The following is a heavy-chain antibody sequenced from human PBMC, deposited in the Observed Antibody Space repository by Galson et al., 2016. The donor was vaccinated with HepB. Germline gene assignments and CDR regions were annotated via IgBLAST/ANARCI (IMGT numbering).Heavy chain of an antibody. J-gene: IGHJ4*02. CDR2: ITRRGDAT. D-gene: IGHD3-16*01. CDR1: GFSFSNSG. CDR3: GKHGGFDY. Sequence: SLRLSCAASGFSFSNSGMSWARQAPGRGLEWVSGITRRGDATHYADFVKGRFTISRDNSKNTLYLYMNNLTAGDTAIYYCGKHGGFDYWGQGALVTVSS. V-gene: IGHV3-23*01.